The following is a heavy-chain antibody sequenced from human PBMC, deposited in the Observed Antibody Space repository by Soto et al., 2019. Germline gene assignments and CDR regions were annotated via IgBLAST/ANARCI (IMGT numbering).Heavy chain of an antibody. Sequence: EVQLVESGGGLVQPGGSLRLSCTASGFVFSSYWMTWVRQSPGKGLEWVANIGQDGSEKYYADSVTGRFTISRDNAKNSVYLQMNSLRAEDTALYYCEGGHAADYWGQGSLVTVSS. V-gene: IGHV3-7*01. CDR2: IGQDGSEK. CDR1: GFVFSSYW. J-gene: IGHJ4*02. D-gene: IGHD6-13*01. CDR3: EGGHAADY.